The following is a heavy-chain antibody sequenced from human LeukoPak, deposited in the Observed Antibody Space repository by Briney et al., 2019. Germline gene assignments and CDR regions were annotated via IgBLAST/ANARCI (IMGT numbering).Heavy chain of an antibody. D-gene: IGHD3-10*01. V-gene: IGHV3-30*02. CDR1: GFTFSSYG. CDR2: IRYDGSNK. CDR3: AKDGNGSGSYYNRREEYYFDY. Sequence: PGGSLRLSYAASGFTFSSYGMHWVRQAPGKGLEWVAFIRYDGSNKYYADSVKGRFTISRDNSKNTLYLQMNSLRAEDTAVYYCAKDGNGSGSYYNRREEYYFDYWGQGTLVTVSS. J-gene: IGHJ4*02.